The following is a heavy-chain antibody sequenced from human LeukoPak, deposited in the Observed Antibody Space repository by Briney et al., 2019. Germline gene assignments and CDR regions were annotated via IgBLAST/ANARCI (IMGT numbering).Heavy chain of an antibody. D-gene: IGHD2-15*01. J-gene: IGHJ3*02. CDR3: ARTKKGGSDAFDI. CDR2: IIPIFGTA. CDR1: GGTFTSYA. Sequence: SVKVSSKASGGTFTSYAISWVRHAPGQGLEWMGGIIPIFGTANYAHKFQGRVTTTADESTSTAYMEVSSLRSEDTAVYYCARTKKGGSDAFDIWGQGTMVTVSS. V-gene: IGHV1-69*13.